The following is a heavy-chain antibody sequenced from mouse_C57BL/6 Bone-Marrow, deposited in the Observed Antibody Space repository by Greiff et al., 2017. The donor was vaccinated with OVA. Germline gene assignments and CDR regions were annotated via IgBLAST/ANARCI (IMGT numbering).Heavy chain of an antibody. CDR2: IYPSDSET. J-gene: IGHJ1*03. Sequence: VQLQQPGAELVKPGASVKLSCKASGYTFTSYWLDWVKQRPGQGLEWIGNIYPSDSETHYNQKFKDKATLTVDKSSSTAYMQLSSLTSEDSAVYYCARVIYYYGSSPYWYFDVWGTGTTVTVSS. V-gene: IGHV1-61*01. CDR1: GYTFTSYW. D-gene: IGHD1-1*01. CDR3: ARVIYYYGSSPYWYFDV.